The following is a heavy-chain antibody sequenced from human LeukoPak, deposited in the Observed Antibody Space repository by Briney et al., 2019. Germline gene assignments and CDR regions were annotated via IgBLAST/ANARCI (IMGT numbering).Heavy chain of an antibody. CDR3: ARVCCGSSWGPEIDY. CDR1: GYSISSGYY. CDR2: IYHSGST. V-gene: IGHV4-38-2*02. Sequence: PSETLSLTCTVSGYSISSGYYWGWIRQPPGKGLEWIGSIYHSGSTYYNPSLKSRVTISVDTSKNQFSLKLSSVTAADTAVYYCARVCCGSSWGPEIDYWGQGTLVTVSS. J-gene: IGHJ4*02. D-gene: IGHD6-13*01.